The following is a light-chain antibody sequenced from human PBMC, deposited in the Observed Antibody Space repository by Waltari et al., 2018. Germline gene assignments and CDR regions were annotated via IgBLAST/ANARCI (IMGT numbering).Light chain of an antibody. Sequence: QSALTQPASVSGSPGQSITISCTGTSSDVGGYNYVSWYQQHPGKAPKLMIYEVSNRPSGFSTRFSGSKSGNPASLTISGLQAEDEADYYCSSYTSSSTLVFGGGTKLTVL. CDR1: SSDVGGYNY. CDR3: SSYTSSSTLV. J-gene: IGLJ2*01. CDR2: EVS. V-gene: IGLV2-14*01.